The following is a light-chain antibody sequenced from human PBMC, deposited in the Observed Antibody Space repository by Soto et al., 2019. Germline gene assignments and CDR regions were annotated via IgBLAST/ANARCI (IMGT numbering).Light chain of an antibody. Sequence: EIVMTQSPATLSVSPGERATLSCRASQSVSSNLAWYQQKPGQAPRLLIYGASTRATGIPARFSGSGSGTEFTLTISSRQSEDVAVYYCQQYNNWPFTFGGGTKVEIK. V-gene: IGKV3-15*01. J-gene: IGKJ4*02. CDR2: GAS. CDR3: QQYNNWPFT. CDR1: QSVSSN.